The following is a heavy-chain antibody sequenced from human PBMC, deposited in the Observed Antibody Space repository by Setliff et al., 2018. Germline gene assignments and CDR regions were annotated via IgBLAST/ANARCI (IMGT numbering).Heavy chain of an antibody. D-gene: IGHD5-12*01. CDR2: VYYNGAA. Sequence: SETLSLTCTVSGGSLSTYYWSWIRQSPGRGLEYIGYVYYNGAANYSPSLRSRLTISVDTSKNQFSLKLWSVTAADTAVYYCARGGTFRYFDFWGQGAPVTVSS. CDR3: ARGGTFRYFDF. J-gene: IGHJ4*02. CDR1: GGSLSTYY. V-gene: IGHV4-59*01.